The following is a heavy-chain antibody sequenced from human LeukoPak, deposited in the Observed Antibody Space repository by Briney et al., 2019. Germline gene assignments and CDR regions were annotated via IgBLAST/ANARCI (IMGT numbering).Heavy chain of an antibody. V-gene: IGHV4-34*01. D-gene: IGHD2-15*01. CDR3: ARSNPILGYCSGGSCYLLDY. Sequence: PSETLSLTCAVYGGSFSGYYWSWIRQPPGKGLEWIGEINHSGSTNYNPSLKSRVTISVDTSKNQFSLKLSSVTTADTAVYYCARSNPILGYCSGGSCYLLDYWGQGTLVTVSS. J-gene: IGHJ4*02. CDR1: GGSFSGYY. CDR2: INHSGST.